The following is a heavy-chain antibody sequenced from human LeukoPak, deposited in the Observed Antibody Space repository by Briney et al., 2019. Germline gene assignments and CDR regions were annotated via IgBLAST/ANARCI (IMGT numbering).Heavy chain of an antibody. CDR1: GFTFSSYA. Sequence: GGSLRLSCAASGFTFSSYAMSWARQAPGKGLEWVSAISGSGGSTYYADSVKGRFTISRDNSKNTLYLQMNSLRAEDTAVYYCAKDRVQYYGSGPFDPWGQGTLVTVSS. CDR3: AKDRVQYYGSGPFDP. CDR2: ISGSGGST. J-gene: IGHJ5*02. V-gene: IGHV3-23*01. D-gene: IGHD3-10*01.